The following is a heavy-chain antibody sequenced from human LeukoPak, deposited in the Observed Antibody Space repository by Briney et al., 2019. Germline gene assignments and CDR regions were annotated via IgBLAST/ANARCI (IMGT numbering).Heavy chain of an antibody. CDR2: IIPILGTA. CDR3: ATKRGYSYGSPH. CDR1: GGTFSSYA. Sequence: GASVKVSCKASGGTFSSYAISWVRQAPGQGLEWMGGIIPILGTANYAQKFQGRVTITADEPTSTAYMELSSLRSEDTAVYYCATKRGYSYGSPHWGQGTLVTVSS. V-gene: IGHV1-69*13. D-gene: IGHD5-18*01. J-gene: IGHJ4*02.